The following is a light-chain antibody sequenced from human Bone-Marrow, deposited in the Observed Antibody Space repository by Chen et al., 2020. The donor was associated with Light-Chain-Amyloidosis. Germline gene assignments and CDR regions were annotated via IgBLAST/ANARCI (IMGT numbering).Light chain of an antibody. V-gene: IGKV4-1*01. Sequence: DIVMTQSPDSLAVSLGERATINCKSSQSVLFSSNNNNYLAWYQQKPGQPPKLLIYWASARQSGVPDRFSGSGSGTDFTLTISSLQAEDVAVYYCQQYYRSPLTFGGGIKVEIK. CDR3: QQYYRSPLT. CDR1: QSVLFSSNNNNY. J-gene: IGKJ4*01. CDR2: WAS.